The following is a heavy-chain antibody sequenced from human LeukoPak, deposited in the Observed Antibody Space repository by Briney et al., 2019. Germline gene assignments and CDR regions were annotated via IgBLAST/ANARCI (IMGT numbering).Heavy chain of an antibody. CDR1: GFTFSSYA. CDR3: AQTGLRYFDWLRY. V-gene: IGHV3-23*01. D-gene: IGHD3-9*01. J-gene: IGHJ4*02. Sequence: GGPLRLSCAASGFTFSSYAMSWVRQAPGKGLEWVSAISSSGGSTYYADPVKGRFTVSRDNSKNTLYLQMNSLRAEDTAVYYCAQTGLRYFDWLRYWGQGTLVAVSS. CDR2: ISSSGGST.